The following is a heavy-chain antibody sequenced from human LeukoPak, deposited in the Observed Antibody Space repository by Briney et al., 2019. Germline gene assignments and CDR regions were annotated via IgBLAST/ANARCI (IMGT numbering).Heavy chain of an antibody. J-gene: IGHJ6*02. CDR2: ISSSGSTI. CDR3: ARDGSPFWSGPEVNYYYGMDV. CDR1: GFTFSDYY. D-gene: IGHD3-3*01. Sequence: PGGSLRLSCAASGFTFSDYYMSWIRQAPGKGLEWVSYISSSGSTIYYADSVKGRFTISRDNAKNSLYLQMNSLRAEDTAVYYCARDGSPFWSGPEVNYYYGMDVWGQGTTVTVCS. V-gene: IGHV3-11*01.